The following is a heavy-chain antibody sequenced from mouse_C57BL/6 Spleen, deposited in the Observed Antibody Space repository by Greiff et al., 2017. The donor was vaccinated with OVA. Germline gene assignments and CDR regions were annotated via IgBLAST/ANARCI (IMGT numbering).Heavy chain of an antibody. J-gene: IGHJ4*01. D-gene: IGHD2-12*01. CDR2: IHPNSGST. CDR3: ARDSHYAMDY. V-gene: IGHV1-64*01. Sequence: QVQLKQPGAELVKPGASVKLSCKASGYTFTSYWMHWVKQRPGQGLEWIGMIHPNSGSTNYNEKFKSKATLTVDKSSSTAYMQLSSLTSEDSAVYYCARDSHYAMDYWGQGTSVTVSS. CDR1: GYTFTSYW.